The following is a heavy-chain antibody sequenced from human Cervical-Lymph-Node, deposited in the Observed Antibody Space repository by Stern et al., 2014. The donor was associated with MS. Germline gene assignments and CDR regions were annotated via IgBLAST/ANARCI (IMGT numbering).Heavy chain of an antibody. D-gene: IGHD6-13*01. Sequence: VQLVESVPGLVKPSETLSLTCTVSGGSISSSSYYWGWIRQPPGKGLEWIGSIDYSGSPHYTPPQKSRFTISVDTSKNQFPLKLSSVPAADTAVYYCARRRYSSSWYGPFDYWGQGTLVTVSS. CDR3: ARRRYSSSWYGPFDY. V-gene: IGHV4-39*01. CDR1: GGSISSSSYY. CDR2: IDYSGSP. J-gene: IGHJ4*02.